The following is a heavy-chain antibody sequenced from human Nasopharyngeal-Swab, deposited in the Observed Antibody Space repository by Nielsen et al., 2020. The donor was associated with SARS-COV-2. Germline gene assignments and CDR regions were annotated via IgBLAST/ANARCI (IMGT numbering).Heavy chain of an antibody. CDR1: GYTFTGYY. CDR2: INPNSGGT. J-gene: IGHJ6*03. D-gene: IGHD1-14*01. Sequence: ASVKVSCKASGYTFTGYYMHWVRQAPGQGLEWMGWINPNSGGTNYAQKFQGRVTMTRDTSISTAYMELSRLRSDDTAVYYCARDRNNPYYYYYMDVWGKGTTVTVSS. CDR3: ARDRNNPYYYYYMDV. V-gene: IGHV1-2*02.